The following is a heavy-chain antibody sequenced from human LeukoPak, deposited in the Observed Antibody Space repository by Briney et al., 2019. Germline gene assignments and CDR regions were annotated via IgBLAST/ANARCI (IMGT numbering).Heavy chain of an antibody. CDR3: AAVSMGFGEFWSDEDY. V-gene: IGHV1-2*02. CDR1: GYTFTGYY. CDR2: INPNSGGT. J-gene: IGHJ4*02. D-gene: IGHD3-10*01. Sequence: GASVKVSCKASGYTFTGYYMHWVRQAPGQGLEWMGWINPNSGGTNYAQKFQGRVTMTRDTSISTAYMELSRLRSDDTAVYYCAAVSMGFGEFWSDEDYWGQGTLVTVSS.